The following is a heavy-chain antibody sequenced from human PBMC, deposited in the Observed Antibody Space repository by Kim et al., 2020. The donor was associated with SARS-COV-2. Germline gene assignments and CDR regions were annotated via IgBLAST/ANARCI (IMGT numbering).Heavy chain of an antibody. D-gene: IGHD2-2*01. J-gene: IGHJ3*02. CDR1: GGSISSGGYY. V-gene: IGHV4-31*03. CDR2: IYYSGST. CDR3: ARERVPAAPLPSGGAFDI. Sequence: SETLSLTCTVSGGSISSGGYYWSWIRQHPGKGLEWIGYIYYSGSTYYNPSLKSRVTISVDTSKNQFSLKLSSVTAADTAVYYCARERVPAAPLPSGGAFDIWGQGTMVTVSS.